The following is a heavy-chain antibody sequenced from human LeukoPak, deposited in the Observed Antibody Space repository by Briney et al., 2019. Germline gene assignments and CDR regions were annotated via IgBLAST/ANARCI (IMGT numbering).Heavy chain of an antibody. Sequence: SETLSLTCTVSGGSISSYYWGWTRQPPGKGLEWIGSISYSGSTYHNPSLKSRATISVDTSKNQFSLRLSSVTAADTAVYYCGTHFTTLTPWYFDSWGRGALVTVSS. CDR2: ISYSGST. CDR1: GGSISSYY. D-gene: IGHD4-17*01. J-gene: IGHJ4*02. CDR3: GTHFTTLTPWYFDS. V-gene: IGHV4-39*01.